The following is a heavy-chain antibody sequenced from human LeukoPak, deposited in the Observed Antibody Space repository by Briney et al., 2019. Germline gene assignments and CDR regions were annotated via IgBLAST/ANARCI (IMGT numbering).Heavy chain of an antibody. CDR3: ARSRVGSYYYDSSGYVDY. Sequence: PSETLSLTCTVSGGSISSGDYYWTWIRQPPGKALEWIGYIYYSGSTYYNPSLKSRVSLSVDTSRNQFSLKLNSVTAADTAVYYCARSRVGSYYYDSSGYVDYWGQGTLVTVSS. CDR1: GGSISSGDYY. D-gene: IGHD3-22*01. CDR2: IYYSGST. J-gene: IGHJ4*02. V-gene: IGHV4-30-4*01.